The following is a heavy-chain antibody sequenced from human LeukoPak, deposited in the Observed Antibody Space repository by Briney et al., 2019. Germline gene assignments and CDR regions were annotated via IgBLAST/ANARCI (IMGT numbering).Heavy chain of an antibody. CDR2: INPNSGGT. CDR3: ARVAAARDYYYYYYMDV. D-gene: IGHD6-6*01. CDR1: GYTFTSYY. V-gene: IGHV1-2*02. Sequence: ASVKVSCKASGYTFTSYYMHWVRQAPGQGLGWMGWINPNSGGTNYAQKFQGRVTMTRDTSISTAYMELSRLRSDDTAVYYCARVAAARDYYYYYYMDVWGKGTTVTISS. J-gene: IGHJ6*03.